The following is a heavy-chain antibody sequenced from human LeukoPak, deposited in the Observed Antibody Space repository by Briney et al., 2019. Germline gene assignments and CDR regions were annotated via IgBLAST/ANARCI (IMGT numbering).Heavy chain of an antibody. CDR3: AREATIVGATII. CDR2: ISSSGST. V-gene: IGHV4-59*02. CDR1: GGSVSTYY. D-gene: IGHD1-26*01. Sequence: SETLSLTCTVSGGSVSTYYWSWIRQSAGKVLERLGHISSSGSTNYNHSATSRATISVEPSKNQFSLSLSSVTAAGTAVYYCAREATIVGATIIWGQGTLVTVSS. J-gene: IGHJ4*02.